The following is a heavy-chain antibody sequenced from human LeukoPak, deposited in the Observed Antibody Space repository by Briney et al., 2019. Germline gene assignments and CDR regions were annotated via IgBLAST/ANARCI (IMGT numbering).Heavy chain of an antibody. CDR3: ARHGGDDDY. CDR1: GGSFSSYY. D-gene: IGHD2-21*02. J-gene: IGHJ4*02. CDR2: IYYSGST. Sequence: SETLSLTCAVYGGSFSSYYWGWIRQPPGKGLEWIGSIYYSGSTYYNPSLKSRVTISVDTSKNQFSLKLSSVTAADTAVYYCARHGGDDDYWGQGTLVTVSS. V-gene: IGHV4-39*01.